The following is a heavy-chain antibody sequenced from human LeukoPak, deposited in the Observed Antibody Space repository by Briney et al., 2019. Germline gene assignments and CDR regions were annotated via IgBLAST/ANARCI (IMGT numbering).Heavy chain of an antibody. CDR2: IIPIFGTA. V-gene: IGHV1-69*05. CDR3: ARHYGSGRLDY. J-gene: IGHJ4*02. D-gene: IGHD3-10*01. CDR1: GYTFTSYD. Sequence: SVKVSCKASGYTFTSYDINWVRQAPGQGLEWMGGIIPIFGTANYAQKFQGRVTITTDESTSTAYMELSSLRSDDTAVYYCARHYGSGRLDYWGQGTLVTVSS.